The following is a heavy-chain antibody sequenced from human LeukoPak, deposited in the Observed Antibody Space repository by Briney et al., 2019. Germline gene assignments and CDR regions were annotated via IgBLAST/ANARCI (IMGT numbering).Heavy chain of an antibody. CDR3: AKAPNYSGSGSPLFDY. CDR2: INPNSGGT. V-gene: IGHV1-2*02. D-gene: IGHD3-10*01. J-gene: IGHJ4*02. Sequence: GASVKVSCKASGYTFTGYYMHWVRQAPGQGLEWMGWINPNSGGTNYAQKLQGRVTMTTDTSTSTAYMELTSLRSDDTAVYYCAKAPNYSGSGSPLFDYWGQGTLVTVSS. CDR1: GYTFTGYY.